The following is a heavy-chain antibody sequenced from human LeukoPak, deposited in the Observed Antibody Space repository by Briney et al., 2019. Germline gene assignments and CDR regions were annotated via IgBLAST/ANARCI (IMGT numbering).Heavy chain of an antibody. CDR3: VRDADFYKGDY. J-gene: IGHJ4*02. CDR2: IMKDGGQK. D-gene: IGHD5-24*01. CDR1: GFTFNRYA. Sequence: PGGSLRLSCAASGFTFNRYAMSWVRQAPGKGLEWVASIMKDGGQKKYVDSVEGRFTISRDNAQNSLYLQMSGLRAEDTAMYYCVRDADFYKGDYWGQGTLVTVSS. V-gene: IGHV3-7*03.